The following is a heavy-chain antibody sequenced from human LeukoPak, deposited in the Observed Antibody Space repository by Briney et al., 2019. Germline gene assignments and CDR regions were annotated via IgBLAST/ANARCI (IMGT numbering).Heavy chain of an antibody. V-gene: IGHV4-59*08. CDR3: ARTNYYGSGSYYPDL. CDR1: GASMRTYY. D-gene: IGHD3-10*01. Sequence: SETLSLTCTVSGASMRTYYWSWTRQPPGKGLEWIGFIYHSGSTDYNPSLKGRGTISVDTSKNQFSLKLSSVTAADTAVYYCARTNYYGSGSYYPDLWGQGTLVTVSS. J-gene: IGHJ5*02. CDR2: IYHSGST.